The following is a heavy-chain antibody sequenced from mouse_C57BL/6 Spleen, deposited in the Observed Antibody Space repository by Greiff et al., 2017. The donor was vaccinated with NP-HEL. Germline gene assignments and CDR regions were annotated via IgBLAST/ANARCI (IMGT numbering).Heavy chain of an antibody. CDR1: GYTFTDYN. V-gene: IGHV1-22*01. Sequence: EVQLQQSGPELVKPGASVKMSCKASGYTFTDYNMHWVKQSHGKSLEWIGYINPNNGGTSYNQKFKGKATLTVNKSSSTAYMELRSLTSEDSAVYYCARGGYGSPYAMDYWGQGTSVTVSS. CDR2: INPNNGGT. CDR3: ARGGYGSPYAMDY. J-gene: IGHJ4*01. D-gene: IGHD1-1*01.